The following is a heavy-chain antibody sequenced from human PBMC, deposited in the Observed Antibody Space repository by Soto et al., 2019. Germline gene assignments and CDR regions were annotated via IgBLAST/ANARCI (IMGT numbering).Heavy chain of an antibody. Sequence: GGSLRLSCAASGFTFSDYYMSWILQAPGKGLEWVSYISSSGSTIYYADSVKGRFTISRDNAKNSLYLQMNSLRAEDTAVYYCARVFFEYYMDVWGKGTTVTVSS. CDR3: ARVFFEYYMDV. D-gene: IGHD3-3*01. CDR2: ISSSGSTI. V-gene: IGHV3-11*01. CDR1: GFTFSDYY. J-gene: IGHJ6*03.